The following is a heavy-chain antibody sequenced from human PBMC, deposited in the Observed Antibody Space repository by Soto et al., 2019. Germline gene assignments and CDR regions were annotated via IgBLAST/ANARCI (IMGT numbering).Heavy chain of an antibody. CDR3: ERVYCNGGSRYQPDY. CDR2: INSDGSST. D-gene: IGHD2-15*01. CDR1: GFTFSSYW. V-gene: IGHV3-74*01. Sequence: PGGSLRLSCAASGFTFSSYWMHWVRQAPGRGLVWVSRINSDGSSTSYADSVKGRFTISRDNAKNTLYLQMNSLRAEDTAVYYCERVYCNGGSRYQPDYRGQGTLGTVSS. J-gene: IGHJ4*02.